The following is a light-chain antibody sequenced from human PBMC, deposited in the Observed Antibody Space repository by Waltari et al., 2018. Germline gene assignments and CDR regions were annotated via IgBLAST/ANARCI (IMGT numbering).Light chain of an antibody. V-gene: IGLV3-10*01. J-gene: IGLJ2*01. CDR1: DEPKRF. CDR3: YSTDRGGQNRGV. CDR2: DAT. Sequence: SYELTQSPSVSVSPGHTARITCSGDDEPKRFVFWYQQKSGQVPVLVIYDATQRPPGIPERFSGSSSGTMATLTISGAQVEDEADYYCYSTDRGGQNRGVFGGGTKLTVL.